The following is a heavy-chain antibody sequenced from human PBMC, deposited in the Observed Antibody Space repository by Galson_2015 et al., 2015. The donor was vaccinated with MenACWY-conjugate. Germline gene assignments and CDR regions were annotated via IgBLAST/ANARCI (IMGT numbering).Heavy chain of an antibody. V-gene: IGHV4-59*01. CDR1: GGSISSYY. D-gene: IGHD3-10*01. CDR3: ARGAGVWPYGSGSYYNYYYYGMDV. J-gene: IGHJ6*02. CDR2: VYYSGST. Sequence: ETLSLTCTVSGGSISSYYWSWIRQPPGKGLEWIGYVYYSGSTNYNPSLKSRVTISVDTSKNQFSLKLSSVTAADTAVYYCARGAGVWPYGSGSYYNYYYYGMDVWGQGTTVTVSS.